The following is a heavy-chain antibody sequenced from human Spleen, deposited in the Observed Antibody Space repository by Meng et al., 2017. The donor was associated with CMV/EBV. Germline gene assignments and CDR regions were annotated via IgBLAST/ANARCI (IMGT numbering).Heavy chain of an antibody. Sequence: CTVSGGSVSSSGYYWNWIRQPPGKGLEWIGYVYYSGSTKYNPSLKSRVTVSVDTSKNRFSLRLTSVTAADTAVYYCVRSLYQLLSPDYWGQGALVTVSS. J-gene: IGHJ4*02. V-gene: IGHV4-61*08. D-gene: IGHD3-10*01. CDR2: VYYSGST. CDR3: VRSLYQLLSPDY. CDR1: GGSVSSSGYY.